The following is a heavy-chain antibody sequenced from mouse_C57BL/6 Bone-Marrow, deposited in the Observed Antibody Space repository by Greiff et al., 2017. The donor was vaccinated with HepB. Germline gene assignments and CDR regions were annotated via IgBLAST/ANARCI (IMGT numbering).Heavy chain of an antibody. Sequence: EVKLQESGGDLVKPGGSLKLSCAASGFTFSSYGMSWVRQTPDKRLEWVATISSGGSYTYYPDSVKGRFTISRDNAKNTLYLQMSSLKSEDTAMYYCARQEPYYAYWGQGTTLTVSS. CDR2: ISSGGSYT. V-gene: IGHV5-6*01. CDR3: ARQEPYYAY. CDR1: GFTFSSYG. J-gene: IGHJ2*01.